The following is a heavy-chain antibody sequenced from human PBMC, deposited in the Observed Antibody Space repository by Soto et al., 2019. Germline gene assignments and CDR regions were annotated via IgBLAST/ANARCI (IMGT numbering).Heavy chain of an antibody. D-gene: IGHD6-13*01. V-gene: IGHV4-38-2*01. CDR3: ARGRGGAAGGYYSYYAMDV. Sequence: TLSLTCSVSGYSISSGYYWGWIRQPPGKGLEGIGTIYHSGSTYYNPSLKCRVTISVDTSKDQFSLKLRSMTAADTAVYYCARGRGGAAGGYYSYYAMDVWGQGTTVTVSS. CDR1: GYSISSGYY. J-gene: IGHJ6*02. CDR2: IYHSGST.